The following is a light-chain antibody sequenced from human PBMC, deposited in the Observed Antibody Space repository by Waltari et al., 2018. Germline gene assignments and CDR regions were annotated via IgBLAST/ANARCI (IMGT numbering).Light chain of an antibody. J-gene: IGKJ5*01. CDR2: DAS. V-gene: IGKV3-11*01. CDR1: QSVSSY. CDR3: QQRSNWPPIT. Sequence: EIVLTQSPATLSLSPGERATLSCRARQSVSSYLAWYQQKPGQAPRLLIYDASNRATGIPARFSGRGSGTDFTLTISSLEPEDFAVYCCQQRSNWPPITFGQGTRLEIK.